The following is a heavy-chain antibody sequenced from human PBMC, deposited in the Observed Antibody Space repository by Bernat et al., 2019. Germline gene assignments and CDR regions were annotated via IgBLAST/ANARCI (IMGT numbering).Heavy chain of an antibody. CDR3: ARHSSSGAFDI. V-gene: IGHV3-33*01. J-gene: IGHJ3*02. D-gene: IGHD6-13*01. Sequence: QVQLVESGGGVVQPGRSLRLSCAASGFTFSSYGMHWVRQAPGKGLEWVAVIWYDGSNKYYADSVKGRFTISRDNSKNTLYLQMNSLRAEDTAVYYCARHSSSGAFDIWGQGTMVTVSS. CDR2: IWYDGSNK. CDR1: GFTFSSYG.